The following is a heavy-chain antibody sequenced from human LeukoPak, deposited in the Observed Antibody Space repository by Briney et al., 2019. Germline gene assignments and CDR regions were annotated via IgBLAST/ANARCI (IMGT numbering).Heavy chain of an antibody. J-gene: IGHJ4*02. D-gene: IGHD6-13*01. CDR1: GFTFSSYA. Sequence: GGSLRLSCAASGFTFSSYAMSWVRQAPGKGLGWVSAISGSGGSTYYADSVKGRFTISRDNSKNTLYLQMNSLRAEDTAVYYCAKDSFGIAAAGTDYCGQGTLVTVSS. CDR2: ISGSGGST. V-gene: IGHV3-23*01. CDR3: AKDSFGIAAAGTDY.